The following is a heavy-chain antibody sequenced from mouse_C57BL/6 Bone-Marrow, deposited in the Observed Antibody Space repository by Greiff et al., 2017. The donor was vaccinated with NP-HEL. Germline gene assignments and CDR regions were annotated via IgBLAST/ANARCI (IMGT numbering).Heavy chain of an antibody. CDR1: GYTFTSYW. CDR3: AREGSGYVAMDY. D-gene: IGHD3-2*02. J-gene: IGHJ4*01. Sequence: QVQLKESGAELVKPGASVKMSCKASGYTFTSYWITWVKQRPGQGLEWIGDIYPGSGSTNYNEKFKSKATLTVDTSSSTAYMQLSSLTSEDSAVYYCAREGSGYVAMDYWGQGTSVTVSS. V-gene: IGHV1-55*01. CDR2: IYPGSGST.